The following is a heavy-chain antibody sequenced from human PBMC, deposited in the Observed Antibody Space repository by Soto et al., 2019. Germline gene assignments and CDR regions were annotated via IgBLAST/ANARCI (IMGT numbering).Heavy chain of an antibody. CDR2: MNPNSGNT. J-gene: IGHJ4*02. Sequence: QVQLVQSGAEVQKPGASVKVSCKASGYTFTSYDINWVRQATGQGLEWMGWMNPNSGNTDYAQKFKGRITMTRDTSRRTAFMELSSLTSEDTAVYYCASRYASGNYFADYWGQGTLVTVSS. D-gene: IGHD3-10*01. CDR3: ASRYASGNYFADY. CDR1: GYTFTSYD. V-gene: IGHV1-8*01.